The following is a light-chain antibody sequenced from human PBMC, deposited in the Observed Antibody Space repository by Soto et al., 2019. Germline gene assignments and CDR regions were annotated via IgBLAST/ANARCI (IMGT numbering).Light chain of an antibody. J-gene: IGKJ5*01. CDR1: QSVSSY. CDR2: DAS. V-gene: IGKV3-11*01. Sequence: TQSPSSLSASEGERATLSCRASQSVSSYLAWYQQKPGQAPRLLIYDASNRATGIPARFSGSGSGTDDSLTTISRLQPEDFATYYRQPSYSTATFGQGTRLEIK. CDR3: QPSYSTAT.